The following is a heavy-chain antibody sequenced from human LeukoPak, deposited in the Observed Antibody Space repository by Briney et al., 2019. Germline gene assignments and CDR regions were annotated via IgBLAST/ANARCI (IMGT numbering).Heavy chain of an antibody. CDR2: ISSSGSTI. Sequence: GGSLRLSCAASGFTFSSYEMNWVRQAPGKGLEWVSYISSSGSTIYYADSVKGRFTISRDNAKNSLYLQMKRLRAEDTAVYYCAREGYSSSWLGPYYYYGIDVWGQGTTVTVSS. D-gene: IGHD6-13*01. CDR3: AREGYSSSWLGPYYYYGIDV. CDR1: GFTFSSYE. J-gene: IGHJ6*02. V-gene: IGHV3-48*03.